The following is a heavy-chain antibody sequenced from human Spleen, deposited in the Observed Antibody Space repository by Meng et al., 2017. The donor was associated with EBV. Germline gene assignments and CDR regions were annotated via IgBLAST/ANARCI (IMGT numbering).Heavy chain of an antibody. Sequence: QLHLPTWGARMFKTSETXSLACAVYGGAFSGYYWSWIRQSPGKGLEWIGEINHSGSTNYNPSLKSRVTISVDTSKNQFSLKLSSVTAADTAVYYCAKGSGSYMYYFNYWGQGTLVTVSS. D-gene: IGHD3-10*01. CDR2: INHSGST. CDR1: GGAFSGYY. V-gene: IGHV4-34*01. CDR3: AKGSGSYMYYFNY. J-gene: IGHJ4*02.